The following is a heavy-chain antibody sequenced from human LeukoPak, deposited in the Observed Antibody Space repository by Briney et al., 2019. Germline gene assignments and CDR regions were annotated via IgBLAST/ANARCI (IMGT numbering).Heavy chain of an antibody. J-gene: IGHJ4*02. V-gene: IGHV4-61*01. Sequence: SETLSLTYTVSGGSVSSGSDYWSWIRQPPGKGLEWIGYISYSGSTNCNPSLKSRVTISVDTSKNQFSLKLTSVTAADTAVYYCTRGAAMTTVTTWGQGTLVTVSS. CDR2: ISYSGST. CDR3: TRGAAMTTVTT. D-gene: IGHD4-17*01. CDR1: GGSVSSGSDY.